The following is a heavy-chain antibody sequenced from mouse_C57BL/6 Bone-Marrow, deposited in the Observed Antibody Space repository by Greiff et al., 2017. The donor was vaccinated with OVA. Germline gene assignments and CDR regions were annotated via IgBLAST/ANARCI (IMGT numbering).Heavy chain of an antibody. CDR1: GYTFTSYW. CDR3: ARRDYGSSLWYFDV. Sequence: QVQLQQPGAELVRPGTSVKLSCKASGYTFTSYWMHWVKQRPGQGLEWIGVIDPSDSYTNYNQKFKGKATLTVDTSSSTAYMQLSSLTSEDSAVYYCARRDYGSSLWYFDVWSTGTTVTVSS. D-gene: IGHD1-1*01. V-gene: IGHV1-59*01. CDR2: IDPSDSYT. J-gene: IGHJ1*03.